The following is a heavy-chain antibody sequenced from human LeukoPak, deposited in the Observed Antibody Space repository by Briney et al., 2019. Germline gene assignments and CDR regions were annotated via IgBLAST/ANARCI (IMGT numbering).Heavy chain of an antibody. CDR3: AKAPVPYGVYYYYYMDV. Sequence: GGSLRLSCAASGFTFSSHPMHWVRQAPGKGLEWVAVISFDGSHKYYADSVTGRFTISRDNSKNTLYLQMDSLRTDDTAVYYCAKAPVPYGVYYYYYMDVWGKGTTVTVSS. CDR2: ISFDGSHK. J-gene: IGHJ6*03. CDR1: GFTFSSHP. V-gene: IGHV3-30*04. D-gene: IGHD4-17*01.